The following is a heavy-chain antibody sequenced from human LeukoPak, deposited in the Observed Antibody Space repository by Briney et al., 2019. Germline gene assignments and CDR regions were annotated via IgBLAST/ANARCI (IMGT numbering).Heavy chain of an antibody. J-gene: IGHJ6*03. CDR2: IRVYNGKT. CDR3: AREAYSGNFGYYYYYYYMDV. Sequence: ASVKVSCKASGYTFTSYGISWVRQAPGQGLEWMGWIRVYNGKTNYAENFQGRVTMTTDTTTSTAYMELRSLTSDDTAVYYCAREAYSGNFGYYYYYYYMDVWGKGTTVTISS. V-gene: IGHV1-18*01. D-gene: IGHD1-26*01. CDR1: GYTFTSYG.